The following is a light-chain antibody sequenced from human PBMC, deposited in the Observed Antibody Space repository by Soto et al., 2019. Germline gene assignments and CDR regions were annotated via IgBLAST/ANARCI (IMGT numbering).Light chain of an antibody. CDR1: QGIGIY. CDR3: QKGKSFPIN. V-gene: IGKV1D-12*01. J-gene: IGKJ5*01. Sequence: DIQVTHSPSFVSASVLYIVTITFRASQGIGIYFAWYQQKPGKAPKLLIYAASVLQPGVPSRFSGGGSGTDFTLNITSLQPEDFVSYYCQKGKSFPINFGQGTRLEIK. CDR2: AAS.